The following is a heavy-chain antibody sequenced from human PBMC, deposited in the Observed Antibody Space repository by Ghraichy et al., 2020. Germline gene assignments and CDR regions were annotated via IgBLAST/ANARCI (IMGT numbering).Heavy chain of an antibody. J-gene: IGHJ3*02. CDR2: ISGSGSST. CDR1: GFTISNYA. CDR3: AKDRAQVTIFRVVTYDAFDI. V-gene: IGHV3-23*01. Sequence: GGSLRLSCAASGFTISNYAMSWVLQAPGKGLEWASTISGSGSSTYYADSVKGRFTISRDNSKNTLYLKMNSLRAEDTAVYYCAKDRAQVTIFRVVTYDAFDIWGQGTMVIVSS. D-gene: IGHD3-3*01.